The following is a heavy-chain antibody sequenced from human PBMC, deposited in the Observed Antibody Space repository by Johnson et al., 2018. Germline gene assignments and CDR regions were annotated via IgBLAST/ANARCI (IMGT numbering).Heavy chain of an antibody. Sequence: VQLVQSGGGLAQPGGSLRLSCAASGFTFSSYAMSWVRQAPGKGLEWVSAISGSGGRTYYADPVKGRFTISRDNSTNTLYLQMNSLRAEDTAVYYCAKAGQYCSTTSCETYYYYGMDVWGQGTTVTVSS. CDR2: ISGSGGRT. J-gene: IGHJ6*02. V-gene: IGHV3-23*04. CDR3: AKAGQYCSTTSCETYYYYGMDV. D-gene: IGHD2-2*01. CDR1: GFTFSSYA.